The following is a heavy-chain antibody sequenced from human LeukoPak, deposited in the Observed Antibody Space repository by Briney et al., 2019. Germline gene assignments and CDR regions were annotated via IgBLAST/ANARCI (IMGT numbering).Heavy chain of an antibody. CDR2: IRYSGCNK. CDR3: ARVHGDIYYYYYGMDV. J-gene: IGHJ6*02. D-gene: IGHD2-15*01. V-gene: IGHV3-30*02. Sequence: GGSLRLSCAISGFTFSSSGMHWVRQAPGRGLEWGAFIRYSGCNKYYAASVKGRFTITRDNSKNTLYLQMSSLRAEDTAVYYCARVHGDIYYYYYGMDVWGQGTTVTVSS. CDR1: GFTFSSSG.